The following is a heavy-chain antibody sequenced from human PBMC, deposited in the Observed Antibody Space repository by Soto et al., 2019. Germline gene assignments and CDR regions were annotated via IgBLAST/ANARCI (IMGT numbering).Heavy chain of an antibody. CDR1: GGSISSGGYS. V-gene: IGHV4-30-2*01. J-gene: IGHJ4*02. Sequence: SETLSLTCAVSGGSISSGGYSWSWIRQPPGKGLEWIGYIYHSGSTYYNPSLKSRVTISVDRSKNQFSLKLSSVTAADTAVYYCAGGSSPIRSLLDYWGQGTLVTVSS. CDR3: AGGSSPIRSLLDY. D-gene: IGHD2-2*01. CDR2: IYHSGST.